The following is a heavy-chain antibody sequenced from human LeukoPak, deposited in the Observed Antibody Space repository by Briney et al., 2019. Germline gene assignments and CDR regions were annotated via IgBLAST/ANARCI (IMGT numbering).Heavy chain of an antibody. J-gene: IGHJ5*02. CDR2: IKQYESEK. V-gene: IGHV3-7*01. CDR1: GFTFSSYL. D-gene: IGHD3-22*01. CDR3: ARDLGQYYDTSDNWFDP. Sequence: PGGSLRLSCSASGFTFSSYLLIWLRQAPAKGLDWVANIKQYESEKYYVDSVKGRFTISRDNAKNSLYLQMNSLRAVDTAVYYCARDLGQYYDTSDNWFDPWGQGTLVTVSS.